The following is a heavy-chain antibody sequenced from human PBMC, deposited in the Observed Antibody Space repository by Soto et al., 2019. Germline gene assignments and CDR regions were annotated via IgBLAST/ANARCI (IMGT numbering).Heavy chain of an antibody. V-gene: IGHV2-5*02. CDR3: AFTRGYRTTSSSHNWSES. J-gene: IGHJ5*01. CDR2: IYWDDYK. D-gene: IGHD6-13*01. CDR1: GFSLSTSGGG. Sequence: SGPTLVNPTQTLTLTCTVSGFSLSTSGGGVGWIRQPPGKALEGLALIYWDDYKHYSPSLKSRLIITMGASKNQVVLTVTNLDPVDTGTYYCAFTRGYRTTSSSHNWSESWGQGTLVTVSS.